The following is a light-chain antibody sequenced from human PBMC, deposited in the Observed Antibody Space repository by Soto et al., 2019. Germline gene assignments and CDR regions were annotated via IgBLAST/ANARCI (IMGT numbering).Light chain of an antibody. Sequence: DIQMTQSPSSLSASVGDRVTITCRASQSISSSLNWYQQKPGKAPNLLIYDASNLESGVPSRFSGSGSGTDFTLTISSLQPEDFAKYYCHETYSAPYTFVQGTNLEIK. J-gene: IGKJ2*01. V-gene: IGKV1-39*01. CDR1: QSISSS. CDR3: HETYSAPYT. CDR2: DAS.